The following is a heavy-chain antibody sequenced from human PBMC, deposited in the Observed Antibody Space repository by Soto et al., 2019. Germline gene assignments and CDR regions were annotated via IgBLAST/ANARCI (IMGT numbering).Heavy chain of an antibody. Sequence: LRLSCAASGFMFDEYNMHWVRQAPGKGLEWLSLITWNGANTYYADSVKGRSTISRDGTTKSVSLQMTSLKREDTGLYYCARETLSYGSALDVWGQGNTFTVSS. CDR3: ARETLSYGSALDV. J-gene: IGHJ6*02. CDR2: ITWNGANT. CDR1: GFMFDEYN. D-gene: IGHD3-16*01. V-gene: IGHV3-43*01.